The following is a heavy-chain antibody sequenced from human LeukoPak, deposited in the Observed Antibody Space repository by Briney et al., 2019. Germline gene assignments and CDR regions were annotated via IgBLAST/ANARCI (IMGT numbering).Heavy chain of an antibody. Sequence: GGSLRLSCTGSGFTFGDYAMSWVRQAPGKGLEWVGFTRSKTYAGTTEYAASVKGRFTISRDDSKSIAYLQMNSLKTEDTAVYYCTRAGYYYGSGSPDYWGQGTLVTVSS. J-gene: IGHJ4*02. D-gene: IGHD3-10*01. CDR3: TRAGYYYGSGSPDY. CDR1: GFTFGDYA. V-gene: IGHV3-49*04. CDR2: TRSKTYAGTT.